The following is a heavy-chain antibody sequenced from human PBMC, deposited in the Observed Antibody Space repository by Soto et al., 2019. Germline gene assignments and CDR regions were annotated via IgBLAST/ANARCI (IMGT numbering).Heavy chain of an antibody. V-gene: IGHV4-59*08. CDR1: GGSISSYY. Sequence: SETLSLTCTVSGGSISSYYWSWIRQPPGKGLEWIGYIYYSGSTNYNPSLKSRVTISVDTSKNQFSLKLSSVTAADTAVYYCARHPTTGYYYYMDVWGKGTTVTVSS. CDR2: IYYSGST. D-gene: IGHD1-1*01. CDR3: ARHPTTGYYYYMDV. J-gene: IGHJ6*03.